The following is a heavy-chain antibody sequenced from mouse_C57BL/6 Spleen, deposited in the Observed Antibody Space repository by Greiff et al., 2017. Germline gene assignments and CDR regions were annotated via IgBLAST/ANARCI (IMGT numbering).Heavy chain of an antibody. V-gene: IGHV5-12*01. CDR1: GFTFSDYY. CDR2: ISNGGGST. Sequence: EVQLVESGGGLVQPGGSLKLSCAASGFTFSDYYMSWVRQTPEQRLEWVAYISNGGGSTYYPDTVKGRFTISRDNAKNTLYLQMSRLKSEDTAMYYCARQDSSGPFAYWGQGTLVTVSA. J-gene: IGHJ3*01. D-gene: IGHD3-2*02. CDR3: ARQDSSGPFAY.